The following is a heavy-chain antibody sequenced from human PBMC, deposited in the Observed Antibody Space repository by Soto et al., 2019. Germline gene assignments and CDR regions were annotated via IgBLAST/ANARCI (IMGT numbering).Heavy chain of an antibody. CDR1: GFTFSSYA. Sequence: GGSLRLSCAASGFTFSSYAMHWVRQAPGKGLEWVAVISYDGSNKYYADSVKGRFTISRDNSKNTLYLQMNSLRAEDTAVYYCAKQDCTNGVCYRGYFDYWGQGTLVTVSS. CDR2: ISYDGSNK. CDR3: AKQDCTNGVCYRGYFDY. J-gene: IGHJ4*02. V-gene: IGHV3-30*18. D-gene: IGHD2-8*01.